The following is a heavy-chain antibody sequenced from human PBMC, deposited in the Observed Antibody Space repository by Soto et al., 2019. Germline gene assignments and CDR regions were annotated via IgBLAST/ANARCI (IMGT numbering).Heavy chain of an antibody. CDR2: VSGDGRTK. J-gene: IGHJ4*02. CDR1: GFTFSAYS. V-gene: IGHV3-30*09. Sequence: GGSLRLSCAAPGFTFSAYSINWVRQSPGKGLEWVAVVSGDGRTKYYADSVKGRLAISRDNSMNTVYLQVNSLSPDDTAVYYCAREIRGAIGPLDYWGQGTLVTVSS. CDR3: AREIRGAIGPLDY.